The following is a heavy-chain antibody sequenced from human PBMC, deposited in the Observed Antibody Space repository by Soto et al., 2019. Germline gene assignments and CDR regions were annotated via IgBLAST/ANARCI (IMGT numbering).Heavy chain of an antibody. CDR3: ARGDYYDTSGYLFDY. CDR2: IYYSGST. J-gene: IGHJ4*02. D-gene: IGHD3-22*01. Sequence: QVQLQESGPGLVKPSQTLSLTCTVSGGSISSVNYYWSWIRQPPGKGLEWIGYIYYSGSTYYNPSLKSRFTISVDTSKNQFSLNLSSVSAADTAVYYCARGDYYDTSGYLFDYWGQGTLVTVSS. V-gene: IGHV4-30-4*01. CDR1: GGSISSVNYY.